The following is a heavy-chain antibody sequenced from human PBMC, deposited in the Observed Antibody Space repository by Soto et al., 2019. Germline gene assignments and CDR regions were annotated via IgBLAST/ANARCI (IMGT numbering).Heavy chain of an antibody. J-gene: IGHJ2*01. CDR1: GGTFSSYT. CDR2: IIPIFGTA. D-gene: IGHD5-12*01. V-gene: IGHV1-69*12. CDR3: ARGNHRWLQLWYFDR. Sequence: QVQLVQSGAEVKKPWSSVTVSCKASGGTFSSYTISWVRQAPGQGLEWMGGIIPIFGTANYVQKFQGRVRIAAEESTSTGYMELSSLRSEDTDVYYCARGNHRWLQLWYFDRWGRGTLVTVSS.